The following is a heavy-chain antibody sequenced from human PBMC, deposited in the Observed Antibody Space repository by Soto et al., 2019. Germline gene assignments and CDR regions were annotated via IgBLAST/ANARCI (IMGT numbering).Heavy chain of an antibody. CDR2: IANDGIKK. V-gene: IGHV3-30*18. D-gene: IGHD2-15*01. Sequence: QVQLVESGGGVVQPGRSLRLSCTASGFTFSTYGMHWVRQAPGKGLEWVAVIANDGIKKYYADSVKGRFTISRDNAENTLYLHMNSLRSDDSAIYYCTKGYFPYCSGGDCYYGVDPWGQGTLVTVSS. J-gene: IGHJ5*02. CDR1: GFTFSTYG. CDR3: TKGYFPYCSGGDCYYGVDP.